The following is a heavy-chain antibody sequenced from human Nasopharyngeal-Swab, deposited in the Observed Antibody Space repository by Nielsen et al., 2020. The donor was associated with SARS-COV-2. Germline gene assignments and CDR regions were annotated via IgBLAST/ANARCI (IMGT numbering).Heavy chain of an antibody. Sequence: GESLKISCAASGFTSSASSMQWVRQASGKGLEWIGLVKSKDDNYATAYAASSKGRFTISRDDSKNMAYLQKNSLKTEDTAVYYCTRQGLWGQGTLVTVSS. J-gene: IGHJ4*02. V-gene: IGHV3-73*01. CDR1: GFTSSASS. CDR3: TRQGL. CDR2: VKSKDDNYAT.